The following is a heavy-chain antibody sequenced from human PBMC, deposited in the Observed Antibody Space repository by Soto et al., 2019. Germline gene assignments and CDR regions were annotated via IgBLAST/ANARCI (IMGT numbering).Heavy chain of an antibody. J-gene: IGHJ6*02. V-gene: IGHV1-18*01. D-gene: IGHD2-2*01. Sequence: ASVKVSCKASGYNFTNYGISWVRQAPGQGLEWMGWTSADNSNTRYAQKLQGRVTMTTDKSTSTAYMERRSLRSDDTAVYYCARAVVVPAAVNYYYYGMDVWGQGTTVTVSS. CDR1: GYNFTNYG. CDR3: ARAVVVPAAVNYYYYGMDV. CDR2: TSADNSNT.